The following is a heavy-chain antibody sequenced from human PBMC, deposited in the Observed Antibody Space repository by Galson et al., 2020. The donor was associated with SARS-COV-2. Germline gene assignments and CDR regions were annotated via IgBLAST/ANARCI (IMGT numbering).Heavy chain of an antibody. D-gene: IGHD2-8*01. Sequence: GGSLRLSCAASGFTFSDYSMMCVRQAPGKGLEWVSAISSGSDYIFYADSVKGRFTISRDNAKKSLYLQLNSLRAEDTAVYYCARRRYDTNGPHPFDVWGQGTMVTVSS. V-gene: IGHV3-21*01. CDR3: ARRRYDTNGPHPFDV. J-gene: IGHJ3*01. CDR1: GFTFSDYS. CDR2: ISSGSDYI.